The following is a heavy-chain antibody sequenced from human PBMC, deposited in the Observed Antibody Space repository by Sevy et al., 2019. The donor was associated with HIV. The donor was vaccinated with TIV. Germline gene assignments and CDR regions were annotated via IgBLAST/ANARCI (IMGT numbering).Heavy chain of an antibody. Sequence: ASVKVSCKASGYTFTSYYMHWVRQAPGQGLEWMGIINPSGGSTSYAQKFQGRVTMTRDTSTSTVYMELSSLRSEDTAVYYCARVRTMIVVVTGDGDAFDIWGQGTMVTVSS. CDR2: INPSGGST. CDR1: GYTFTSYY. D-gene: IGHD3-22*01. CDR3: ARVRTMIVVVTGDGDAFDI. J-gene: IGHJ3*02. V-gene: IGHV1-46*01.